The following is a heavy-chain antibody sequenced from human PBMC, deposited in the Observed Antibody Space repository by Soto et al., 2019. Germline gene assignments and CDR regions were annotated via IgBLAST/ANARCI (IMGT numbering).Heavy chain of an antibody. CDR2: IYYSGST. J-gene: IGHJ3*02. D-gene: IGHD3-16*02. Sequence: QVQLQESGPGLVKPSETLSLTCTVSGGSISSYYWSWIRQPPGKGLEWIGYIYYSGSTNYNPSLKSRFTISVDTSKNQFSLKLSSVTAADTAVYYCAREEGVIVREGAFDIWGQGTMVTVSS. V-gene: IGHV4-59*08. CDR1: GGSISSYY. CDR3: AREEGVIVREGAFDI.